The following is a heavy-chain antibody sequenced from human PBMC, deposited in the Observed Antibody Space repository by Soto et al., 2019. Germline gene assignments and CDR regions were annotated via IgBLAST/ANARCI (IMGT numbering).Heavy chain of an antibody. CDR2: IYYSGST. Sequence: QVQLQESGPGLVKPSETLSLTCTVSGGSISSYYWSWIRQPPGKGLEWIGDIYYSGSTNYNPSLKSRVTISVDTSKNQFSRKLSSVTAADTAVYYCAREGYISGYYYYYGMDVWGQGTTVTVSS. CDR3: AREGYISGYYYYYGMDV. J-gene: IGHJ6*02. D-gene: IGHD3-22*01. CDR1: GGSISSYY. V-gene: IGHV4-59*01.